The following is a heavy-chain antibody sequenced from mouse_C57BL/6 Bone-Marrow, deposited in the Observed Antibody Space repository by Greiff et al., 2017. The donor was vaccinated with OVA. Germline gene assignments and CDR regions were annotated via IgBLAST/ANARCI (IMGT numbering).Heavy chain of an antibody. CDR3: ATMGTGTNFDY. D-gene: IGHD4-1*01. J-gene: IGHJ2*01. CDR2: ISSGSSTI. Sequence: EVMLVESGGGLVKPGGSLKLSCAASGFTFSDYGMHWVRQAPEKGLEWVAYISSGSSTIYYADTVKGRFTISRDNAKNTLFLQMTSLRSEDTAMYYCATMGTGTNFDYWGQGTTLTVSS. V-gene: IGHV5-17*01. CDR1: GFTFSDYG.